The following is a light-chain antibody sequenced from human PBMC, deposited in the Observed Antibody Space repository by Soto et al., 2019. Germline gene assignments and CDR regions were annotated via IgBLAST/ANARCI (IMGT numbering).Light chain of an antibody. CDR1: QDISNY. CDR3: QQVESYPST. J-gene: IGKJ4*01. CDR2: AAS. V-gene: IGKV1-27*01. Sequence: DIHITHSPSSLSASVGDRVTITCRASQDISNYLAWYQQKPGKVPKLLIFAASTLQSGVPSRFSGSGSGTDFTLTISSLQPEDFATYFCQQVESYPSTFGGGTKVDIK.